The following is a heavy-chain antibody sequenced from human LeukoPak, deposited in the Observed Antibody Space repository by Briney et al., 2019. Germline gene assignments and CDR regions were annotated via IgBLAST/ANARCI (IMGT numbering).Heavy chain of an antibody. D-gene: IGHD3-9*01. Sequence: ASVKVSCKASGYTFTSYDINWARQATGQGLEWMGWMNPNSGNTGYAQKFQGRVTMTRNTSISTAYMELSSLRSEDTAVYYCASPRYLTGLHYYGMDVWGQGTTVTVSS. J-gene: IGHJ6*02. V-gene: IGHV1-8*01. CDR3: ASPRYLTGLHYYGMDV. CDR2: MNPNSGNT. CDR1: GYTFTSYD.